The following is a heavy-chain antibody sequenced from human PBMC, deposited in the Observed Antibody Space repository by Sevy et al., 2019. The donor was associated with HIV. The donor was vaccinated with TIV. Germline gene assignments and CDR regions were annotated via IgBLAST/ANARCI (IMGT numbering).Heavy chain of an antibody. CDR3: ARGEYYYDSSGATRGTWFDY. J-gene: IGHJ4*02. CDR1: GFTFSSYA. Sequence: GESLKISCAASGFTFSSYAMHWARQAPGKGLEWVAVISYDGSNKYYADSVKGRFTISRDNSKNTLYLQMNSLRAEDTAVYYCARGEYYYDSSGATRGTWFDYWGQGTLVTVSS. V-gene: IGHV3-30-3*01. D-gene: IGHD3-22*01. CDR2: ISYDGSNK.